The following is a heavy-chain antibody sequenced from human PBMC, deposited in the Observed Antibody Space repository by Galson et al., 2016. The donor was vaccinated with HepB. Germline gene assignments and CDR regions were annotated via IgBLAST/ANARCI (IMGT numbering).Heavy chain of an antibody. V-gene: IGHV3-49*04. CDR3: SRDQFSSPARGMDV. Sequence: SLRLSCAASGFTFGDYAIIWVRQAPGKGLEWVGFVRTGPYGATPEYAPSVKGRFTISRDDANRIAYLQMNSLKTEDTAVYYCSRDQFSSPARGMDVWGQGTTVTVSS. CDR2: VRTGPYGATP. D-gene: IGHD3-3*01. J-gene: IGHJ6*02. CDR1: GFTFGDYA.